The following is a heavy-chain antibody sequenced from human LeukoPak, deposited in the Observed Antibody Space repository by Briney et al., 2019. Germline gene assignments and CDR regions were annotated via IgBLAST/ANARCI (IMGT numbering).Heavy chain of an antibody. CDR2: FDPEDGET. V-gene: IGHV1-24*01. J-gene: IGHJ3*02. CDR1: GYTLTELS. D-gene: IGHD2-15*01. CDR3: ATPGVVVAATPRDDAFDT. Sequence: ASVKVSCKVSGYTLTELSMHWVRQAPGKGLEWMGGFDPEDGETIYAQKFQGRVTMTEDTSTDTAYMELSSLRSEDTAVYYCATPGVVVAATPRDDAFDTWGQGTMVTVSS.